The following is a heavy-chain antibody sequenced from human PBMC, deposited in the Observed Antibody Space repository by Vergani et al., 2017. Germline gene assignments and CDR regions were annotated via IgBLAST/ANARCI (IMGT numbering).Heavy chain of an antibody. CDR3: ARGPRIRGYSYGYYYYYYGMDV. CDR1: GGSFSGYY. CDR2: INHSGST. D-gene: IGHD5-18*01. V-gene: IGHV4-34*01. Sequence: QVQLQQWGAGLLKPSETLSLTCAVYGGSFSGYYWSWIRQPPGKGLEWIGEINHSGSTNYNTSLKSRVTISVDTSKNQFSLKLSSVTAADTAVYYCARGPRIRGYSYGYYYYYYGMDVWGQGTTVTVSS. J-gene: IGHJ6*02.